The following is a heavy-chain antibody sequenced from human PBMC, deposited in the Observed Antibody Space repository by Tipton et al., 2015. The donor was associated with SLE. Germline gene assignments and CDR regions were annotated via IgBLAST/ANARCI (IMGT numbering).Heavy chain of an antibody. J-gene: IGHJ5*02. CDR1: GFTFYYYV. V-gene: IGHV3-13*01. CDR2: ITTAGDT. Sequence: SLRLSCAASGFTFYYYVIHWVRQVTLEWVSPITTAGDTYYPGSVKGRFTISRDNAENSLYLQMNSLRAEDTAFYYCAGDRRGVESQYNCFDPWGQGTLVTVSS. CDR3: AGDRRGVESQYNCFDP. D-gene: IGHD3-10*01.